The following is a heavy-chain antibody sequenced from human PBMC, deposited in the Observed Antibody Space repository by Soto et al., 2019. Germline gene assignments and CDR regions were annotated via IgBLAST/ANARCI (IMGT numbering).Heavy chain of an antibody. CDR3: ARLKTYYYDSSGQKRAPGAFDI. CDR2: IYPGDSDT. J-gene: IGHJ3*02. CDR1: GYSFTSYW. V-gene: IGHV5-51*01. D-gene: IGHD3-22*01. Sequence: PGESLKISCKGSGYSFTSYWIGWVRQMPGKGLEWMGIIYPGDSDTRYSPSFQGQVTISADRSISTAYLQWSSLKASDTAMYYCARLKTYYYDSSGQKRAPGAFDIWGQGTMVTVSS.